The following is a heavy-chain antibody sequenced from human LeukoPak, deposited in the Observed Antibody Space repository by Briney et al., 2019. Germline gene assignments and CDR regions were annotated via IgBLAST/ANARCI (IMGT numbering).Heavy chain of an antibody. V-gene: IGHV4-34*01. CDR1: GGSFSGYY. J-gene: IGHJ5*02. D-gene: IGHD2-2*01. CDR3: ARGNGRLGYCSSTSCYRWFDP. Sequence: SETLSLTCAVYGGSFSGYYWSWIRQPPGKGLEWIGEINHSGSTNYNPSLKIRVTISVGTSKNQFSLKLSSVTAADTAVYYCARGNGRLGYCSSTSCYRWFDPRGQGTLVTVSS. CDR2: INHSGST.